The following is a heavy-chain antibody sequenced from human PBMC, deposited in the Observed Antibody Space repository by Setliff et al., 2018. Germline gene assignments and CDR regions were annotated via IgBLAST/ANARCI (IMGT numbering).Heavy chain of an antibody. V-gene: IGHV1-69-2*01. CDR3: TTGLRHGVPYFDL. J-gene: IGHJ4*02. Sequence: VASVKVSCKASGYTFTDYYMHWVQQAPGKGLEWMGRVDPEDGHTKYAEKFQGRITISADMSLDIAHMELGSLTSEDTAVYYCTTGLRHGVPYFDLWGQVTLVTVSS. CDR2: VDPEDGHT. D-gene: IGHD3-10*01. CDR1: GYTFTDYY.